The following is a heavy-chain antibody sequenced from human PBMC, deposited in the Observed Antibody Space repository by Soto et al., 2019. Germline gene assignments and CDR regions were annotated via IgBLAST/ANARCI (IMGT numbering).Heavy chain of an antibody. J-gene: IGHJ5*02. D-gene: IGHD3-3*01. CDR2: INPHGGST. CDR3: ARSSGGNFGIIIEGSNWFDP. V-gene: IGHV1-46*01. Sequence: ASVKVSCNAPGDTFTSYYLNWVRQAPGQGLEWMGVINPHGGSTKYAQKIQGRITMTRDTSRSTVYMELSSLRSDDTAIYYCARSSGGNFGIIIEGSNWFDPWGQGTLVTVSS. CDR1: GDTFTSYY.